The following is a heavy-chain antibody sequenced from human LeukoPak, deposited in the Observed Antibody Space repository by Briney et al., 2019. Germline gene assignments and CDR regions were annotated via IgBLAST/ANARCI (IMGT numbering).Heavy chain of an antibody. J-gene: IGHJ4*02. CDR2: IYDSGST. CDR3: ARHGSDWSFDY. Sequence: SETLSLTCTVSGGSNSSYYRSWIRQPPGKGLEWIGYIYDSGSTNYNSSLKSRVTMSIDTSKNHFSLNLTSVSAADTAVYYCARHGSDWSFDYWGQGTLVTVSS. V-gene: IGHV4-59*01. D-gene: IGHD6-19*01. CDR1: GGSNSSYY.